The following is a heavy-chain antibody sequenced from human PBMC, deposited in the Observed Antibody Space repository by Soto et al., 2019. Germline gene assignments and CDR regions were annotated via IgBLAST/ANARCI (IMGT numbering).Heavy chain of an antibody. Sequence: EVQVLESGGGLVQPGGSLRLSCAASGFTISSSAMTWVRQAPGKGLEWISSISGDGKATYYADSVKGRFTISRDSSKTTLYLQMNVLRVEDTATYFCAKITRSWGRGTLVTVAS. D-gene: IGHD3-3*01. CDR1: GFTISSSA. V-gene: IGHV3-23*01. J-gene: IGHJ5*02. CDR2: ISGDGKAT. CDR3: AKITRS.